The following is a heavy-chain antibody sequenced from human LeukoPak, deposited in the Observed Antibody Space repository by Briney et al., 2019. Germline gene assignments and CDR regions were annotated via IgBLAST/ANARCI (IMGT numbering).Heavy chain of an antibody. J-gene: IGHJ4*02. CDR1: GVSISSGSNY. CDR2: IYSSGST. Sequence: SETLSLACSVSGVSISSGSNYWGWIRQPPGKTLEWIGSIYSSGSTYYNSSLKSRVIILIDTSKNQFSLKLSSVTAADTAVYYCARGLDNWNVYIFDNWGLGTLVTVSS. CDR3: ARGLDNWNVYIFDN. D-gene: IGHD1-20*01. V-gene: IGHV4-39*07.